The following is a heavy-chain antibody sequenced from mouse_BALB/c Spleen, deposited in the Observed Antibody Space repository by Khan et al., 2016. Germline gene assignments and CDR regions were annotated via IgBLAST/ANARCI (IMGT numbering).Heavy chain of an antibody. V-gene: IGHV1-7*01. CDR1: GYTFTSPW. CDR3: RRDYYGYAMDY. Sequence: QVQLQQSGAELAKPGASVTLSCKASGYTFTSPWMHWITPRPGPGLEWIGYILPSSGYTDYSPPFKDTATLTAAKSSSPASLQLSSLTSEDSASEYCRRDYYGYAMDYWGQGTAVTVAA. D-gene: IGHD1-1*01. J-gene: IGHJ4*01. CDR2: ILPSSGYT.